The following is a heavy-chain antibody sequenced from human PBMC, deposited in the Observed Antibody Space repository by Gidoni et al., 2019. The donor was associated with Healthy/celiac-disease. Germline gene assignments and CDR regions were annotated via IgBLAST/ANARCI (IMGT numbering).Heavy chain of an antibody. J-gene: IGHJ4*02. CDR3: AKESCSSTICYSSDY. D-gene: IGHD2-2*01. V-gene: IGHV3-23*01. CDR1: GFTGSSDA. Sequence: EVQRLESGGGVVQPGGCRRRYCAASGFTGSSDAMSWVRQAPGRGRELVSSISGSGCSPYYADSVTGRFTISRYNSKHPLYLQMTSLRAADTAVYYCAKESCSSTICYSSDYWGQGTLVTVSS. CDR2: ISGSGCSP.